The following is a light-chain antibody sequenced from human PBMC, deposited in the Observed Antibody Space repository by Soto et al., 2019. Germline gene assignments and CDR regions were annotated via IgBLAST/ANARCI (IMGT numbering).Light chain of an antibody. CDR2: EGS. CDR3: PSYAGETTSDVV. CDR1: SSDVGSYNL. Sequence: QSALTQPASVSGSPGQSITISCTGTSSDVGSYNLVSWYQQHPGKAPKLLIYEGSKRPSGVSNRFSGSKSGSTASRTVSGLQAEDEADYYCPSYAGETTSDVVFGGGTKLTVL. J-gene: IGLJ2*01. V-gene: IGLV2-23*01.